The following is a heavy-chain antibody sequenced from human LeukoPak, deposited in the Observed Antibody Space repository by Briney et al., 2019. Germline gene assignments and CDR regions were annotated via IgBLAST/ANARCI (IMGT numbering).Heavy chain of an antibody. CDR2: ISGSDAGT. CDR3: AKTDSYYGSGSYYNSASDY. D-gene: IGHD3-10*01. V-gene: IGHV3-23*01. CDR1: GFTFSTYA. Sequence: GGSLRLSCAASGFTFSTYAMSWVRQSPGKGLEWVSAISGSDAGTYYADFVKGRFTISRDNSKNTLYLQMNSLRAEDTAVYYCAKTDSYYGSGSYYNSASDYWGQGTLVTVSS. J-gene: IGHJ4*02.